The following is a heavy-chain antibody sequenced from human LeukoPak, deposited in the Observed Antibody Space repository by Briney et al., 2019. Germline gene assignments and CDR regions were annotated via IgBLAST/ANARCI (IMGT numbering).Heavy chain of an antibody. J-gene: IGHJ3*02. V-gene: IGHV3-20*04. D-gene: IGHD5-12*01. CDR1: GFTFDNYG. CDR3: ARVEVATTDAFDI. Sequence: GSLRLSCAASGFTFDNYGINWVRQAPGKGLEWVSRIHWNGGRTGYADSVKGRFTISRDNAKNSLYLQINSLRAEDTAVYYCARVEVATTDAFDIWGQGTMVTVSS. CDR2: IHWNGGRT.